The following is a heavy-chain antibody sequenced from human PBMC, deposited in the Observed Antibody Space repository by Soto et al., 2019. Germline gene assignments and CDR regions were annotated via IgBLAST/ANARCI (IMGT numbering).Heavy chain of an antibody. Sequence: SVKVSCKASGGTFSSYAISWVRQAPGQGLEWMGGIIPIFGTANYAQKFQGRVTITADESTSTAYMELSSLRSEDTAVYYCARDVIQDSSAPLNWFDPWGQGTPVTVSS. CDR3: ARDVIQDSSAPLNWFDP. V-gene: IGHV1-69*13. D-gene: IGHD3-22*01. J-gene: IGHJ5*02. CDR2: IIPIFGTA. CDR1: GGTFSSYA.